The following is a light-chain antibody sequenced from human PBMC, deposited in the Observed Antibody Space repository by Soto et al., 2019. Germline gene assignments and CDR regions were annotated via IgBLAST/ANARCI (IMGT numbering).Light chain of an antibody. CDR2: DDS. CDR3: QVWDSRGDQV. J-gene: IGLJ3*02. Sequence: SYVVSQAPSVSVAPGQTARISGGESNIGSKSVHWYRQRPGQAPVLVVYDDSDRPSGIPGRFSGSNSGNAATLTISRVEAGDEADYYCQVWDSRGDQVFGGGTQLTVL. CDR1: NIGSKS. V-gene: IGLV3-21*02.